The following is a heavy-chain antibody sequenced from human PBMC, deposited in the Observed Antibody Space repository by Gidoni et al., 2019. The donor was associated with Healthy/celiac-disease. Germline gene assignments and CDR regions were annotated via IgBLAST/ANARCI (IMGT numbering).Heavy chain of an antibody. CDR3: ARAREPLYSSSPLRYYYGMDV. J-gene: IGHJ6*02. D-gene: IGHD6-13*01. V-gene: IGHV3-33*01. CDR1: GFTFSSYG. Sequence: QVQLVESGGGVVQPGRSLRLSCAASGFTFSSYGMHWVRQAPGKGLEWVAVIWYDVSNKYYADSVKGRFTISRDNSKNTLYLQMNSLRAEDTAVYYCARAREPLYSSSPLRYYYGMDVWGQGTTVTVSS. CDR2: IWYDVSNK.